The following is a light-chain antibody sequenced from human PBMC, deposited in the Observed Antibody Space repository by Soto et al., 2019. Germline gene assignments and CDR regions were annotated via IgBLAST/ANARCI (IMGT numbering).Light chain of an antibody. CDR2: GAS. CDR3: QQYGSSGT. J-gene: IGKJ1*01. V-gene: IGKV3-20*01. Sequence: EIVLTQSPCTLSRSAGERATLSCGASQSVSNNYLAWYQQKPGQAPRLLIYGASNRATGIPDRFSGSASGTDSTLTISRLEPEDFAVYYCQQYGSSGTFGQGTKVDIK. CDR1: QSVSNNY.